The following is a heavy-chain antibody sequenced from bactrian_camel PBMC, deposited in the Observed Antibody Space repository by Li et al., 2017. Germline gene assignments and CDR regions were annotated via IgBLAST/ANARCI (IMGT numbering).Heavy chain of an antibody. V-gene: IGHV3-2*01. D-gene: IGHD2*01. CDR2: VYSDGSNT. CDR1: GFTFSDYY. CDR3: VRDPDDEWWLTLFGY. J-gene: IGHJ6*01. Sequence: HVQLVESGGGLVQPGGSLRLSCAASGFTFSDYYMSWVRLAPGKGLEWVSSVYSDGSNTRYADSVKGRFTISRDNAKNTISLQITSLRSEDTALYYCVRDPDDEWWLTLFGYWGQGTQVTVS.